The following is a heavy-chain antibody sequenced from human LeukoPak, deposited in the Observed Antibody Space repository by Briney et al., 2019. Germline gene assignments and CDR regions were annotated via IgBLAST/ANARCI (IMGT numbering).Heavy chain of an antibody. V-gene: IGHV3-15*07. CDR1: GFTFTNAW. Sequence: GGSLRLSCATSGFTFTNAWMNWVRQAPGKGLEWVGRIRSNSDGGTIDYAAPVNGRFTLSRDDSKNTLYLQMNSLQTEDTAVYYCATDFYDSNWGQGTLVTVSS. CDR2: IRSNSDGGTI. CDR3: ATDFYDSN. D-gene: IGHD3-22*01. J-gene: IGHJ4*02.